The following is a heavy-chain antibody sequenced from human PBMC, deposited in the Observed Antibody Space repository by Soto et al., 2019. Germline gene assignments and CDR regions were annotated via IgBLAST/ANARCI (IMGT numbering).Heavy chain of an antibody. CDR2: IIPIFGTA. CDR1: GGTFSSYA. J-gene: IGHJ6*02. D-gene: IGHD3-22*01. CDR3: ARDQDVSNYHGMDV. V-gene: IGHV1-69*12. Sequence: QVQLVQSGAEVKKPGSSVKVSCKASGGTFSSYAISWVRQAPGQGLEWMGGIIPIFGTATYAQKFQGRVTITADESTGTADMELSSLRSEDTAVYYCARDQDVSNYHGMDVWGQGTTVTVSS.